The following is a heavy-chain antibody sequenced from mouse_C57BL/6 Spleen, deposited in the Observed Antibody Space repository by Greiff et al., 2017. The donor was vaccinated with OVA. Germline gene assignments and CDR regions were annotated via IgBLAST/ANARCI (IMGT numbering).Heavy chain of an antibody. CDR3: TRGETAQPFDY. V-gene: IGHV1-15*01. Sequence: QVQLQQSGAELVRPGASVTLSCKASGYTFTDYEMHWVKQTPVHGLEWIGAIDPETGGTAYNQKFKGKAILTADKSSSTAYMELRSLTSEDSAVYYCTRGETAQPFDYGGQGTTLTVSS. CDR2: IDPETGGT. D-gene: IGHD3-2*02. J-gene: IGHJ2*01. CDR1: GYTFTDYE.